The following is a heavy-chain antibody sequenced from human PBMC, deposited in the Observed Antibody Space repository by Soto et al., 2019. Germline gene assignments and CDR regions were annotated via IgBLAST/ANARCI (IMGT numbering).Heavy chain of an antibody. J-gene: IGHJ6*02. CDR1: GFTFSSYW. Sequence: PGGSLRLSCAASGFTFSSYWMHWVRQPPGKGLVWVSRINSDGSSTSYADSVKGRFTISRDNAKNTLYLQMNSLRAEDTAVYYCARVTAGRYYDSSGYYYYYYYYGMDVWGQGTTVTVSS. CDR3: ARVTAGRYYDSSGYYYYYYYYGMDV. CDR2: INSDGSST. V-gene: IGHV3-74*01. D-gene: IGHD3-22*01.